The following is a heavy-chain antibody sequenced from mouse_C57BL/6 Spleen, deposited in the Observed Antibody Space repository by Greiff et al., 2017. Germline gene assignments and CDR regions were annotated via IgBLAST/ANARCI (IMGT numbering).Heavy chain of an antibody. J-gene: IGHJ2*01. Sequence: VQLQQSGAELVMPGASVKLSCKASGYTFTSYWMHWVKQRPGQGLEWIGEIDPSDSYTNYNQKFKGKSTLTVDKSSSTAYMQLSSLTSEDSAVYYCARRVDYYYDYWGQGTTLTVSS. CDR1: GYTFTSYW. D-gene: IGHD1-1*01. CDR2: IDPSDSYT. CDR3: ARRVDYYYDY. V-gene: IGHV1-69*01.